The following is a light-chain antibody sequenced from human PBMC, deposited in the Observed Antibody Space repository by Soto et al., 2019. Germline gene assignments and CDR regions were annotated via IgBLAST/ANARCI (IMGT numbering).Light chain of an antibody. CDR1: NIGSKN. CDR2: RDT. V-gene: IGLV3-9*01. J-gene: IGLJ2*01. CDR3: QVWDSSNVI. Sequence: SYELTQPLSVSVAQGQTARITCGGNNIGSKNVHWYQQKPSQAPVLVIYRDTNRPSGIPERFSGSNSGNTATLTISRAQAGDEADYYCQVWDSSNVIFGGGTKLTVL.